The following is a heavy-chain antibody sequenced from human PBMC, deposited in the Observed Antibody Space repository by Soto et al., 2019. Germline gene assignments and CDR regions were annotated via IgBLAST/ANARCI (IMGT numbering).Heavy chain of an antibody. CDR3: ARDRYTYGFDP. CDR1: GSPFDVH. D-gene: IGHD5-18*01. CDR2: ITSDGSNI. Sequence: PGGSLRLSCVASGSPFDVHWVRQAPGKGLEWVAYITSDGSNIYWADSVKGRFTISRDNAKNSLYLQMNSLRDEDTAVYYCARDRYTYGFDPRGQGTLVTVSS. J-gene: IGHJ5*02. V-gene: IGHV3-48*02.